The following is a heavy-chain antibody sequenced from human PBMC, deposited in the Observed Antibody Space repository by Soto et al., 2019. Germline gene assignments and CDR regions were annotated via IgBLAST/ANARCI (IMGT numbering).Heavy chain of an antibody. CDR1: GFTFSSYG. D-gene: IGHD3-16*01. J-gene: IGHJ6*02. V-gene: IGHV3-33*03. CDR2: ITKDGSSK. Sequence: QVQLVESGGGVVQPGRSLTVSCEASGFTFSSYGMHWVRQAPGKGLDWVAVITKDGSSKYYADSVKGRFTIARDNSRNVRSLEMNTRRAGESALCYVEGDDDGPQNGLDVWGQGTTVAVSS. CDR3: EGDDDGPQNGLDV.